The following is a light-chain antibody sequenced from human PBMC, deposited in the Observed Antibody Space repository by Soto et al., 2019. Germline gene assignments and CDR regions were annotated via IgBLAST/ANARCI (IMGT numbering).Light chain of an antibody. Sequence: EIVMTKSPATLSVSPGESATLSCRASQSVSSNLAWYQHKPGQAPRLLIYGASTRATGIAASFSGSGSGTELTLTISSQQSEDFAVYYSQKYNNWHTFGQGTRLEIK. CDR2: GAS. J-gene: IGKJ5*01. CDR1: QSVSSN. V-gene: IGKV3-15*01. CDR3: QKYNNWHT.